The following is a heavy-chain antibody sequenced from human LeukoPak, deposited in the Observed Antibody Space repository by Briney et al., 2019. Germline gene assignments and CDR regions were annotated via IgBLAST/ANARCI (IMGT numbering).Heavy chain of an antibody. CDR3: ARLVTSGSYFDY. V-gene: IGHV4-34*01. D-gene: IGHD1-26*01. J-gene: IGHJ4*02. CDR2: INHSGST. CDR1: GGSFSGYY. Sequence: SETLSLTCAVYGGSFSGYYWSWIRQPPGKGLEWIGEINHSGSTNYNPSLKSRVTISVDTSKNQFSLKLSSVTAADTAVYYFARLVTSGSYFDYWGQGTLVTVSS.